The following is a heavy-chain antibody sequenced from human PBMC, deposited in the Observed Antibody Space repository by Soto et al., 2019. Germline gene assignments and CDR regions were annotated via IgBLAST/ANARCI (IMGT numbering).Heavy chain of an antibody. J-gene: IGHJ4*02. D-gene: IGHD3-9*01. Sequence: SETLSLTCAVCGGSFSGYYWSWIRQPPGKGLEWIGEINHSGSTNYNPSLKSRVTISVDTSKNQFSLKLSSVTAADTAVYYCARTYYDILTGYYSMYYFDYWGQGTLVTVSS. CDR2: INHSGST. CDR1: GGSFSGYY. V-gene: IGHV4-34*01. CDR3: ARTYYDILTGYYSMYYFDY.